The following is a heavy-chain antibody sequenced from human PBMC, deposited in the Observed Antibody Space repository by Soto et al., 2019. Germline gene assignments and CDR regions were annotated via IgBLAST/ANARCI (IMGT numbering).Heavy chain of an antibody. V-gene: IGHV4-4*07. Sequence: SETLSLTCTFSCGSIISYYWSWIRQPAGKGLEWIGRIYTSGSTNYNPSLKSRVTMSVDTSKNQFSLKLSSVTAADTAVYYCARNGYYYDSSGYYFAYWGQGTLVTVS. J-gene: IGHJ4*02. D-gene: IGHD3-22*01. CDR2: IYTSGST. CDR1: CGSIISYY. CDR3: ARNGYYYDSSGYYFAY.